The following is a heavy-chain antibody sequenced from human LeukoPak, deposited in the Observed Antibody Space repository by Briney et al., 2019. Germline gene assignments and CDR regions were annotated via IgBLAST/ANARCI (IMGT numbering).Heavy chain of an antibody. V-gene: IGHV3-74*01. D-gene: IGHD6-13*01. CDR2: INSDGSST. CDR3: ARVFSSSWYDHGEYFQH. CDR1: GFTFSSYW. Sequence: PGGSLRLSCAASGFTFSSYWMHWVRHAPGKGLVWVSRINSDGSSTSYADSVKGRFTISRDNAKNTLYLQMNSLRAEDTAVYYCARVFSSSWYDHGEYFQHWGQGTLVTVSS. J-gene: IGHJ1*01.